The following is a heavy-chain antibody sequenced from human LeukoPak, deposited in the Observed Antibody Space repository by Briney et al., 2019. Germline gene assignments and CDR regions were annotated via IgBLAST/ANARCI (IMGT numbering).Heavy chain of an antibody. V-gene: IGHV3-23*01. Sequence: GGSLRLSCAASGFTFSSYGMSWVRQAPGKGLEWLSAISGSGGSAYYADSVKGRFTISRDNSKNTLYLQMNSLRAEDTAVYYCAKDSSTWYYMDVWGKGTTVTVSS. CDR1: GFTFSSYG. D-gene: IGHD6-6*01. J-gene: IGHJ6*03. CDR2: ISGSGGSA. CDR3: AKDSSTWYYMDV.